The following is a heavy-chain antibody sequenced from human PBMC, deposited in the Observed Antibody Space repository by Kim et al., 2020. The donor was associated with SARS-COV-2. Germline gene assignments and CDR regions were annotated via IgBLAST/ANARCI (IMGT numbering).Heavy chain of an antibody. CDR2: ISSSSSYI. CDR3: ARAIWFGDSLDYYYYGMDV. V-gene: IGHV3-21*04. D-gene: IGHD3-10*01. Sequence: GGSLRLSCAASGFTFSSYSMNWVRQAPGKGLEWVSSISSSSSYIYYADSVKGRFTISRDNAKNSLYLQMNSLRAEDTAVYYCARAIWFGDSLDYYYYGMDVWGQGTTVTVSS. J-gene: IGHJ6*02. CDR1: GFTFSSYS.